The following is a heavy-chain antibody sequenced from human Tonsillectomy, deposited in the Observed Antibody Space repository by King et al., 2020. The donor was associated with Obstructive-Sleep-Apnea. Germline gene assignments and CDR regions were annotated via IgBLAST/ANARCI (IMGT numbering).Heavy chain of an antibody. Sequence: QLPESGPGLVKPSATLSLTCNVSGGSTSSSIYYWGWIRQPPGKGLEWIGSVYYNGNTYSNPSLESRVTISVDTSKNQFSLKMSSVTAADTAVYYCARHANRWRGLQSAIHTLDVWGQGTTVTVSS. V-gene: IGHV4-39*01. D-gene: IGHD5-24*01. J-gene: IGHJ6*02. CDR1: GGSTSSSIYY. CDR3: ARHANRWRGLQSAIHTLDV. CDR2: VYYNGNT.